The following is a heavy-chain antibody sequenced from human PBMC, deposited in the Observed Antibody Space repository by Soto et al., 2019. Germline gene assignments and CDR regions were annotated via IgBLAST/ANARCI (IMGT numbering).Heavy chain of an antibody. Sequence: QVQLQESGPGLVKPSQTLSLTCTVSGGSISSGDYYWSWIRQPPGKGLEWIGYIYYSGSTYYNPSLKIRVTISVDTSTNQFSLKLSAVTAADTAVYYCARDPRYSGSYYGFDYWGQGTLVTVSS. D-gene: IGHD1-26*01. CDR2: IYYSGST. CDR1: GGSISSGDYY. V-gene: IGHV4-30-4*01. J-gene: IGHJ4*02. CDR3: ARDPRYSGSYYGFDY.